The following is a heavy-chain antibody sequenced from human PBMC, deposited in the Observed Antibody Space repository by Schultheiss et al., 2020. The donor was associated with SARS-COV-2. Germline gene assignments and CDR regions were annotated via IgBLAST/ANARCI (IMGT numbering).Heavy chain of an antibody. J-gene: IGHJ4*02. CDR2: ISAYNGNT. CDR1: GYTFTSYY. V-gene: IGHV1-18*04. CDR3: ASSLTGTYFDY. D-gene: IGHD1/OR15-1a*01. Sequence: ASMKVSCKASGYTFTSYYMHWVRQAPGQGLEWMGWISAYNGNTNYAQKLQGRVTMTTDTSTSTAYMELRSLRSDDTAVYYCASSLTGTYFDYWGQGTLVTVSS.